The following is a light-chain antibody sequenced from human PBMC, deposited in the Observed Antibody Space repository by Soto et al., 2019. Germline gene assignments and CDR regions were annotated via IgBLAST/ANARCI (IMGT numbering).Light chain of an antibody. CDR1: SRDLGAWNH. CDR3: SCYTSISSYV. Sequence: QSALAQPASVSDSPEQSNPIDCIGTSRDLGAWNHVSWHQQHPGKASNLIIYDVIKRPSGVSNRLSGSNTGNTGSLIISGLHAEDKADYYCSCYTSISSYVFGNGTKGTVL. J-gene: IGLJ1*01. V-gene: IGLV2-14*03. CDR2: DVI.